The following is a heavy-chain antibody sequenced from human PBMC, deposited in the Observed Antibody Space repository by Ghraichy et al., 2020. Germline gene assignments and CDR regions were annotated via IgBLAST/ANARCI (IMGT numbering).Heavy chain of an antibody. CDR1: GFTFSSYA. Sequence: GGSLRLSCAASGFTFSSYAMSWVRQAPGKGLEWVSAISGSGGSTYYADSVKGRFTISRDNSKNTLYLQMNSLRAEDTAVYYCAKEAEADIVVVVAAFDYWGQGTLVTVSS. V-gene: IGHV3-23*01. CDR3: AKEAEADIVVVVAAFDY. D-gene: IGHD2-15*01. CDR2: ISGSGGST. J-gene: IGHJ4*02.